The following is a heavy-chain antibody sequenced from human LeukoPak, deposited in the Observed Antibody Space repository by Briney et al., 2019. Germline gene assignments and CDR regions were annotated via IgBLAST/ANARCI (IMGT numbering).Heavy chain of an antibody. CDR2: IYYSGST. Sequence: KTSETLSLTCTVSGGSISSSSYYWGWVRQPPGKGLEWIGSIYYSGSTYYNPSLKSRVTISVDTSKNQFSLKLSSVTAADTAVYYCARVQSPNIVVVVAATTGAFDIWGQGTMVTVSS. D-gene: IGHD2-15*01. J-gene: IGHJ3*02. CDR1: GGSISSSSYY. V-gene: IGHV4-39*07. CDR3: ARVQSPNIVVVVAATTGAFDI.